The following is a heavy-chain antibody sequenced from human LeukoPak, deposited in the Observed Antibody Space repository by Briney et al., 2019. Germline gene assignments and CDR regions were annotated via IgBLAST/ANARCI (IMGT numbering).Heavy chain of an antibody. J-gene: IGHJ3*02. V-gene: IGHV3-74*01. CDR2: INSDGSST. Sequence: PGGSLRLSCAASGFTFSSYWMHWVRQGPGKGLVWVSRINSDGSSTSYADSVKGRFTISRDNAKNTLYLQMNSLRAEDTAVYYCARGYCSGGSCRWASAFDIWGQGTMVTVSS. CDR3: ARGYCSGGSCRWASAFDI. D-gene: IGHD2-15*01. CDR1: GFTFSSYW.